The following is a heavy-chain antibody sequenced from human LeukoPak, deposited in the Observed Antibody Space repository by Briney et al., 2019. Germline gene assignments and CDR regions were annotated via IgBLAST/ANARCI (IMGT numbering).Heavy chain of an antibody. CDR3: ARGGKGYCSGGSCYSYYYYYYMDV. CDR1: GYSISSGYY. D-gene: IGHD2-15*01. CDR2: INHSGST. V-gene: IGHV4-38-2*02. Sequence: SETLSLTCTVSGYSISSGYYWSWIRQPPGKGLEWIGEINHSGSTNYNPSLKSRVTISVDTSKNQFSLKLSSVTAADTAVYYCARGGKGYCSGGSCYSYYYYYYMDVWGKGTTVTVSS. J-gene: IGHJ6*03.